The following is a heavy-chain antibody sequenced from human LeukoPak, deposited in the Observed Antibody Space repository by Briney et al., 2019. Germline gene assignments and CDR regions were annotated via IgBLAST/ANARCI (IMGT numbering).Heavy chain of an antibody. CDR1: GFTFSSYS. J-gene: IGHJ4*02. CDR2: ISSSSSYI. CDR3: ARDTVLVY. V-gene: IGHV3-21*01. D-gene: IGHD2-8*02. Sequence: GGSLRLSCAASGFTFSSYSMNWVPQAPGRGVEWVSSISSSSSYIYYADSVKGRFTISRDNAKNSLYLQINSLRAEDTAVYYCARDTVLVYWGQGTLVSVPS.